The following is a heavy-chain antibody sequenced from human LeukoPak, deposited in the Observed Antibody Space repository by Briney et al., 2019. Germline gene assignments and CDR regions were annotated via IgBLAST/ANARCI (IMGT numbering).Heavy chain of an antibody. J-gene: IGHJ4*02. CDR3: ARSLGQWLLDY. D-gene: IGHD5-12*01. V-gene: IGHV3-21*01. CDR2: ISSSSSYI. CDR1: GFTFSSYS. Sequence: GGSLRLSCAASGFTFSSYSMNWVRQAPGKGVEWVSSISSSSSYIYYAGSVKGRFNISRDNAKNSLYLQMNSLRAEDTAVYYCARSLGQWLLDYWGQGTLVTVSS.